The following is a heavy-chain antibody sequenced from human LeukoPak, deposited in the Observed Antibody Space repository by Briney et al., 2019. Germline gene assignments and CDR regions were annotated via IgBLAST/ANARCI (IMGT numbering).Heavy chain of an antibody. CDR3: ARLMAARPALDY. CDR1: GYSISSGYY. CDR2: IYHSGST. D-gene: IGHD6-6*01. J-gene: IGHJ4*02. Sequence: SETLSLTCAVSGYSISSGYYWGWIRQPPGKGLEWIGSIYHSGSTYYNPSLKSRVTISVDTSKNQFSLKLSSVTAADTAVYYCARLMAARPALDYWGQGTLVTVSS. V-gene: IGHV4-38-2*01.